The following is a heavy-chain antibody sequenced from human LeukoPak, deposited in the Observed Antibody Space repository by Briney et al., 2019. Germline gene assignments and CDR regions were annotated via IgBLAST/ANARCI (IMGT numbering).Heavy chain of an antibody. CDR1: GFTFSSYG. Sequence: GRSLRLSCAASGFTFSSYGMHWARQLPGKGLVWVSRISPTGSTTSYADSVKGRFTVSRDNAKNTLYLQVNNLRAEDTAVYYCARGPNSNWSGLDFWGQGTLLTVSS. J-gene: IGHJ4*02. CDR2: ISPTGSTT. V-gene: IGHV3-74*01. D-gene: IGHD6-6*01. CDR3: ARGPNSNWSGLDF.